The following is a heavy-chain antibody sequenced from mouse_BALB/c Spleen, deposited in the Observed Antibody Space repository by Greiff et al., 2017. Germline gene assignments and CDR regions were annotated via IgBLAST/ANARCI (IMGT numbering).Heavy chain of an antibody. CDR2: IDPANGNT. Sequence: EVKLQESGAELVKPGASVKLSCTASGFNIKDTYMHWVKQRPEQGLEWIGRIDPANGNTKYDPKFQGKATITADTSSNTAYLQLSSLTSEDTAVYYCARDWDDYFDYWGQGTTLTVSS. V-gene: IGHV14-3*02. D-gene: IGHD4-1*01. CDR3: ARDWDDYFDY. CDR1: GFNIKDTY. J-gene: IGHJ2*01.